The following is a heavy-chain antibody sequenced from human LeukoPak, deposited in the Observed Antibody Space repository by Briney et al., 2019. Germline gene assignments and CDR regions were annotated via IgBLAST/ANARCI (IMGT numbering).Heavy chain of an antibody. D-gene: IGHD5-12*01. CDR2: IIPIFGTA. Sequence: SVKVSCKASGGTFSSYAISWVRQAPGQGLEWMGGIIPIFGTANYAQKFQGRVTITTDESTSTAYMELTSLTSDDTAVYYCARRIVAVQTFDYWGQGTLVTVSS. CDR3: ARRIVAVQTFDY. J-gene: IGHJ4*02. CDR1: GGTFSSYA. V-gene: IGHV1-69*05.